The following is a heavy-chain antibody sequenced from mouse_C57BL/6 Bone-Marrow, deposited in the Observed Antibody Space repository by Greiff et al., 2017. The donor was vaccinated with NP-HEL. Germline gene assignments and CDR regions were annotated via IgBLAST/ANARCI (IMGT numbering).Heavy chain of an antibody. CDR1: GYTFTSYW. CDR2: IYPGSGSP. D-gene: IGHD1-1*01. J-gene: IGHJ4*01. Sequence: QVQLQQPGAELVKPGASVKMSCTASGYTFTSYWLTWVKQRPGQGLEWIGDIYPGSGSPHSNAKFKRKATLTVDTSSSTAYMQLSSLTSEDSAVYYCARSHYYGSSYGAMDYWGQGTSVTVSS. V-gene: IGHV1-55*01. CDR3: ARSHYYGSSYGAMDY.